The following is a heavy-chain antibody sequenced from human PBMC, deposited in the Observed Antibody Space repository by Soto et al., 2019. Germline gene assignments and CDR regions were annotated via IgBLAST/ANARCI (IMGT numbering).Heavy chain of an antibody. CDR2: IIPIFGTA. Sequence: SLKVSCKASVGRLSSYALSCVRQAPGQGLEWMGGIIPIFGTANYAQKFQGRVTITADESTSTAYMELSSLRSEDTAVYYCARDQQGVDVWGQGTTVTVS. CDR1: VGRLSSYA. J-gene: IGHJ6*02. CDR3: ARDQQGVDV. V-gene: IGHV1-69*13.